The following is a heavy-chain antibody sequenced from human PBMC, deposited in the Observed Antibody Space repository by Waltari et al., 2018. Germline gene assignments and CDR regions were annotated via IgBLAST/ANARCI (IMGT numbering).Heavy chain of an antibody. CDR3: ASRYCTISRCYASSWNSFDY. J-gene: IGHJ4*02. CDR2: INQDGSET. Sequence: EVQLVASGGGLVQPGGSLRLSCAASGLTFGSYWMTWVRQAQGKGLEWVANINQDGSETYYVDSVKGRFTVSRDNADNSLYLQMNSLRAEDTAMYYCASRYCTISRCYASSWNSFDYWGQGTLVTVSS. D-gene: IGHD2-8*01. V-gene: IGHV3-7*05. CDR1: GLTFGSYW.